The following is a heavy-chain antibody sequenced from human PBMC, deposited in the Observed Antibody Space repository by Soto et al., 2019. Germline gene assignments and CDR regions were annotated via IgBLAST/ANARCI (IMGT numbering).Heavy chain of an antibody. CDR3: ARGYSYGYHAFDI. Sequence: SETLSLTCTVSGGFIWRWVRQSPDKGLEWIGYIYNSGRYNYNPSLKSRVTISVDTSKNQFSLKLSSVTAADTAVYYCARGYSYGYHAFDIWGQGTMVTVSS. V-gene: IGHV4-59*01. J-gene: IGHJ3*02. CDR1: GGFI. CDR2: IYNSGRY. D-gene: IGHD5-18*01.